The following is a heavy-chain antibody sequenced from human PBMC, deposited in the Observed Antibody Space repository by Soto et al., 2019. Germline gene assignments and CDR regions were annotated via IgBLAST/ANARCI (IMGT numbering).Heavy chain of an antibody. V-gene: IGHV4-31*03. Sequence: PSETLSLTCTFYGGSISSGGYYWSWIRQHPGKGLEWIGYIYYSGSTYYNPSLKSRVTISVDTSKNQFSLKLSSVTAADTAVYYCGNGEGSNLFAPWAQGTLVTGSS. J-gene: IGHJ5*02. CDR1: GGSISSGGYY. CDR2: IYYSGST. CDR3: GNGEGSNLFAP.